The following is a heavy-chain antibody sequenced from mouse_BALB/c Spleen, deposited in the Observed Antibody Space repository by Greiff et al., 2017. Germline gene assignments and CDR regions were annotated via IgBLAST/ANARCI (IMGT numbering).Heavy chain of an antibody. J-gene: IGHJ2*01. CDR2: ISSGGSYT. V-gene: IGHV5-6*02. CDR1: GFTFSSYG. D-gene: IGHD4-1*01. CDR3: ARLGYFDY. Sequence: DVMLVESGGDLVKPGGSLKLSCAASGFTFSSYGMSWVRQTPDKRLEWVATISSGGSYTYYPDSVKGRFTISRDNAKNTLYLQMSSLKSEDTAMYYCARLGYFDYWGQGTTLTVSS.